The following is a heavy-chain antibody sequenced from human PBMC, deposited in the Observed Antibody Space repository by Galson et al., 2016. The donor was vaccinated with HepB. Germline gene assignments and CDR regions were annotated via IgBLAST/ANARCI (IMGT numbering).Heavy chain of an antibody. CDR1: GFVFSSFG. CDR2: ISTGASYI. V-gene: IGHV3-21*06. J-gene: IGHJ6*02. D-gene: IGHD1-1*01. CDR3: TRDRRYPGLYYGMDI. Sequence: SLRLSCAASGFVFSSFGVNWVRQAPGKGLEWVSSISTGASYIYYADSVQGRFTVSRDSARNSLYLQMNSLRVEDTAVYYCTRDRRYPGLYYGMDIWGQGTTVTVSS.